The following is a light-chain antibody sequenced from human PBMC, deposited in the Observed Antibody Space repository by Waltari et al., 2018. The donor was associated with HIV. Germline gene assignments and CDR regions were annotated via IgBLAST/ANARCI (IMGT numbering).Light chain of an antibody. J-gene: IGLJ1*01. CDR1: NIGSKS. CDR3: CSYAGSSTLYV. CDR2: YDS. V-gene: IGLV3-21*01. Sequence: SYVLTQPPSVSVAPGKTARITCGGNNIGSKSVHWYQQKPGQAPVLVIYYDSDRPSGIPERFSGSKSGNTASLTISGLQAEDEADYYCCSYAGSSTLYVFGTGTKVTVL.